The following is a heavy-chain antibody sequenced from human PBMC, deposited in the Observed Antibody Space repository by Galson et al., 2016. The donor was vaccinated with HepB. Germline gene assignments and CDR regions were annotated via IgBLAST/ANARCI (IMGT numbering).Heavy chain of an antibody. CDR2: VFYDERT. CDR1: GASVSSPTSF. CDR3: AKIGWGGDS. Sequence: SETLSLTCSVSGASVSSPTSFWTWIRQPPGEGLEWIGFVFYDERTGHDPSFKSRVTISLDTSNNQFSLKLTSVTTADTAVYYCAKIGWGGDSWGPGALVAVSS. J-gene: IGHJ4*02. V-gene: IGHV4-61*01. D-gene: IGHD3-10*01.